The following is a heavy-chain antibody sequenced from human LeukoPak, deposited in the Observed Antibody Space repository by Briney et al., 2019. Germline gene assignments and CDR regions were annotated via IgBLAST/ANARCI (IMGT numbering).Heavy chain of an antibody. CDR1: GYTFTSYA. D-gene: IGHD4-17*01. V-gene: IGHV1-3*01. CDR2: IDAGNGNT. J-gene: IGHJ4*02. CDR3: ARSDYGDYGPVYY. Sequence: ASVKVSCKASGYTFTSYAMHWVRQAPGQRLEWMGWIDAGNGNTKYSQKFQGRVTITRDTSASTAYMELSSLRSEDTAVYYCARSDYGDYGPVYYWGQGTLVTVSS.